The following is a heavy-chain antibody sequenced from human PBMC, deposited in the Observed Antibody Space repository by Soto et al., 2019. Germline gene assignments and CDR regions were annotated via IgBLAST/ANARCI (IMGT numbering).Heavy chain of an antibody. CDR2: IWYDGSNK. CDR1: GFTFSSYG. J-gene: IGHJ4*02. CDR3: ASGTIAARPEFDY. D-gene: IGHD6-6*01. V-gene: IGHV3-33*08. Sequence: GGSLRLSCAASGFTFSSYGMHWVRQAPGKGLEWVAVIWYDGSNKYYADSVKGLFSISRDKSKNTLYLQINTLRAEDTGMYCCASGTIAARPEFDYWGQGDLVTVSS.